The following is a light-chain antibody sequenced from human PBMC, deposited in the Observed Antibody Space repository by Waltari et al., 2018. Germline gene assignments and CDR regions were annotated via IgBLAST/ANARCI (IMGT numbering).Light chain of an antibody. J-gene: IGKJ1*01. CDR1: QKVANSY. CDR2: AAS. Sequence: VLTQSPGTLSLSPGERATLTCRASQKVANSYLVWYQQRPGQAPRLLNYAASSRATGIPDRFSGSVSGTDFTLTISRLEPEDSAVYYCHQYGNSARTFGQGTKVEIK. V-gene: IGKV3-20*01. CDR3: HQYGNSART.